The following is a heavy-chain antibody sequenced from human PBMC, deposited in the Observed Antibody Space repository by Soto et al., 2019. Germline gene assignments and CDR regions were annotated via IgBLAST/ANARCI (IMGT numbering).Heavy chain of an antibody. Sequence: SVEVACKASGDTFSRYAISWVRQAPGQGLEWMGGIIPFFDTANYAQQFQGRVTITADESTSTAYMELSSLRSEDTAVYYCARHDCISSSCYYSYYYDMDVWGQGTTVTISS. CDR2: IIPFFDTA. D-gene: IGHD2-2*01. V-gene: IGHV1-69*13. CDR1: GDTFSRYA. CDR3: ARHDCISSSCYYSYYYDMDV. J-gene: IGHJ6*02.